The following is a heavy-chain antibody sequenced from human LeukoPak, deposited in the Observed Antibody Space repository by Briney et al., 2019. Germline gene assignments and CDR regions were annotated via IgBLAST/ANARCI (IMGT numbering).Heavy chain of an antibody. J-gene: IGHJ6*02. Sequence: PGGSLRLSCAASGFTFSSYGMHWVRQAPGKGLEWVAVIWYDGSNKYYADSVKGRFTISRDNSKNTLYLQMNSLRAEDTAVYYCARLRDTSMAHSYYGLDVWGQGTTVTVSS. V-gene: IGHV3-33*01. D-gene: IGHD5-18*01. CDR2: IWYDGSNK. CDR1: GFTFSSYG. CDR3: ARLRDTSMAHSYYGLDV.